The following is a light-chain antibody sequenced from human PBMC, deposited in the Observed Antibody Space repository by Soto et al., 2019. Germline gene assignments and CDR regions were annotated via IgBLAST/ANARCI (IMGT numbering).Light chain of an antibody. J-gene: IGKJ5*01. CDR1: HDIRKY. CDR3: QQYSHLIT. Sequence: DIQMTQSPSSLSASVGDRVTITCQASHDIRKYLNWYQQKPGKAPKLLIFSASSLQSGVPSRFSGSGSGTDFTFTISSLQPEDIATYYCQQYSHLITFGQGTRLEIK. V-gene: IGKV1-33*01. CDR2: SAS.